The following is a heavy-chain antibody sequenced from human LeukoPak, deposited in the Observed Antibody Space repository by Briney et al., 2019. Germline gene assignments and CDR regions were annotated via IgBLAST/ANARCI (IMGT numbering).Heavy chain of an antibody. CDR1: GYTFTTYY. V-gene: IGHV1-46*01. CDR3: ARDATDDSFDI. Sequence: ASVTVSFTASGYTFTTYYMHWVRHAPGQGLEWMGIINPSGGSKNYAQKFQGRLTMTRDTSTSTVYMNLSSLRSEDTAVYYCARDATDDSFDIWGQGTMVTVSS. CDR2: INPSGGSK. J-gene: IGHJ3*02.